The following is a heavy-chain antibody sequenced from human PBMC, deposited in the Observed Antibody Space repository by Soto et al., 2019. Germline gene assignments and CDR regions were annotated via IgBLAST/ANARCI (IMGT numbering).Heavy chain of an antibody. CDR3: ARGVTKVRINDAFGI. V-gene: IGHV3-20*04. J-gene: IGHJ3*02. Sequence: PGGSLRLSCAASGFSFDDYGMSWVRQAPGKGLEWVSGINWNGGRTGYADSVKGRFTISRDNAKNSLYLQMNSLRAEDTALYYCARGVTKVRINDAFGIWGQGTMVTVSS. CDR1: GFSFDDYG. D-gene: IGHD3-10*01. CDR2: INWNGGRT.